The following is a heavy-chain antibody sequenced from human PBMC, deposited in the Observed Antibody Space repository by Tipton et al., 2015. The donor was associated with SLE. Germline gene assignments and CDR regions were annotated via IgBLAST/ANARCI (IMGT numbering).Heavy chain of an antibody. J-gene: IGHJ2*01. D-gene: IGHD3-3*01. CDR3: ARTGADFWSGLLDL. V-gene: IGHV3-74*01. CDR1: GFTFSNYW. Sequence: SLRLSCAASGFTFSNYWMHWVRQAPGKGLVWVSRINPDGSVTSYPDSVMGRLTISRDNAKNTLYLQMNSLRAEDTAVYYCARTGADFWSGLLDLWGRGTLVTVSS. CDR2: INPDGSVT.